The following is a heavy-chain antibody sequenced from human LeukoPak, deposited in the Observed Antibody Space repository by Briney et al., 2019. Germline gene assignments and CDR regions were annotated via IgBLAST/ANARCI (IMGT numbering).Heavy chain of an antibody. CDR3: ARGQMYYYGSGPFDY. CDR1: GYTFTSYG. J-gene: IGHJ4*02. V-gene: IGHV1-2*02. CDR2: INPNSGGT. D-gene: IGHD3-10*01. Sequence: ASVKVSCKTSGYTFTSYGLTWVRQAPGQGLEWMGWINPNSGGTNYAQKFQGRVTMTRDTSISTAYMELSRLRSDDTAVYYCARGQMYYYGSGPFDYWGQGTLVTVSS.